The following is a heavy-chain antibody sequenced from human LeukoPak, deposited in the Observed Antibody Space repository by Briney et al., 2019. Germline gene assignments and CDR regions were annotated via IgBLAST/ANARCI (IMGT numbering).Heavy chain of an antibody. Sequence: PGGSLRLSCAASGFTFSKYWMSWVRQAPGKGLEWVANIKQDGSEKYYVDSVKGRFTISRDNAKNSLYLQMNSLRAEDTAVYYCARFRVPAHYYFDYWGQGTLVTVSS. V-gene: IGHV3-7*01. CDR2: IKQDGSEK. CDR1: GFTFSKYW. CDR3: ARFRVPAHYYFDY. J-gene: IGHJ4*02. D-gene: IGHD2-2*01.